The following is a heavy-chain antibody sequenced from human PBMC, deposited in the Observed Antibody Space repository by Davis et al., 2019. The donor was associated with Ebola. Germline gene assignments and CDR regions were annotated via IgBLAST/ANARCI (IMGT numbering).Heavy chain of an antibody. CDR3: ATDPHDGLFHFDF. D-gene: IGHD3-10*01. V-gene: IGHV3-74*01. CDR2: INPDGSFT. Sequence: PGGSLRLSCAASGFTFSSYWMHWVRQAPGKGLVWVSRINPDGSFTSYAESVKGRFSVSRDSTNNTLYLQMDSLRAEDTAVYYCATDPHDGLFHFDFWGQGALVTVSS. CDR1: GFTFSSYW. J-gene: IGHJ4*02.